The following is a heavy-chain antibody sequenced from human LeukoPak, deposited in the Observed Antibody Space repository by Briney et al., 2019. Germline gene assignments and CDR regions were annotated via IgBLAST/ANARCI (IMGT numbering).Heavy chain of an antibody. CDR2: ISGSGGST. J-gene: IGHJ4*02. D-gene: IGHD6-13*01. CDR1: GFAVSANY. V-gene: IGHV3-23*01. Sequence: GGSLRLSCAASGFAVSANYMTWVRQAPGKGLEWVSSISGSGGSTYYADSVKGRFTISRDNSKNMLYLQMNSLRAEGTAVYYCAGGRRHLVHGPLDYWGQGTLVTVSS. CDR3: AGGRRHLVHGPLDY.